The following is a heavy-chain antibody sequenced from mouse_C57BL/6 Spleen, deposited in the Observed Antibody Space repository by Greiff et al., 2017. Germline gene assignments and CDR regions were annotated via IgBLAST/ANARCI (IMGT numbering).Heavy chain of an antibody. Sequence: QVHVKQSGPELVKPGASVKISCKASGYAFSSSWMNWVKQRPGKGLEWIGRIYPGDGDTNYNGKFKGKATLTADKSSSTAYMQLSSLTSEDSAVYFCARHGYDPFAYWGQGTLVTVSA. CDR3: ARHGYDPFAY. J-gene: IGHJ3*01. CDR1: GYAFSSSW. CDR2: IYPGDGDT. V-gene: IGHV1-82*01. D-gene: IGHD2-2*01.